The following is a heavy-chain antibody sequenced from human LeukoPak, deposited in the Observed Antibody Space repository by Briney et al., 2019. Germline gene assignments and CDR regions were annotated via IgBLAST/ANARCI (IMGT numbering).Heavy chain of an antibody. CDR2: INPNSGCT. J-gene: IGHJ5*01. CDR3: ARTYYDFWSGDFTQLNLLDP. Sequence: SVTVSCKASGYTFTGYYMHWVRQPPGQGLEWMGCINPNSGCTNYAHKFHGRVTMTRDTSISTAYMELSRLKSDDTSVYYCARTYYDFWSGDFTQLNLLDPWGQGTLVTVSS. V-gene: IGHV1-2*02. CDR1: GYTFTGYY. D-gene: IGHD3-3*01.